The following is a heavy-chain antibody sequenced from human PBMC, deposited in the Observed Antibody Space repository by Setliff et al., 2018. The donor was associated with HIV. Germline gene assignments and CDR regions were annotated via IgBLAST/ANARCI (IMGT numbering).Heavy chain of an antibody. CDR1: GFRFRDYA. CDR2: IRSKAYGGTT. V-gene: IGHV3-49*04. Sequence: GGSLRLSCLGSGFRFRDYAMSWVRQAPGKGLEWVGFIRSKAYGGTTEYAASVKGRFTISRDDSKSIAYLQMNSLKTEDTAVYYCTRDLGGPFDYWGQGTLVTVSS. D-gene: IGHD3-16*01. J-gene: IGHJ4*02. CDR3: TRDLGGPFDY.